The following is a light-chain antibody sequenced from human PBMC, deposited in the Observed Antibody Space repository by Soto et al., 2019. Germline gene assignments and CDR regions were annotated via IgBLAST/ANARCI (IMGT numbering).Light chain of an antibody. Sequence: DLQMTQSPSTLSASVGDRVTITCRASKNISTWVAWYQQKPGKAPKLLIYDASSLESGVPSRVSGSGSGTEFTLTISSLQPDDFATYYCQQYNTFWTFGPGTKVDIK. CDR2: DAS. CDR3: QQYNTFWT. CDR1: KNISTW. J-gene: IGKJ1*01. V-gene: IGKV1-5*01.